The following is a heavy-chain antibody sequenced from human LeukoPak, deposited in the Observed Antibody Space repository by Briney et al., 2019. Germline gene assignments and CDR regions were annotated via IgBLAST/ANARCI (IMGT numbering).Heavy chain of an antibody. CDR3: AGEPADDYGDFNYFDY. CDR2: INHSGST. CDR1: GGSFSGYY. D-gene: IGHD4-17*01. V-gene: IGHV4-34*01. J-gene: IGHJ4*02. Sequence: PSETLSLTCALYGGSFSGYYWSWIRQPPGKGLEWIGEINHSGSTNYNTSLKSRVTISLDTSKNQFSLKLSSVTAADTAVYYCAGEPADDYGDFNYFDYWGQGTLVTVSS.